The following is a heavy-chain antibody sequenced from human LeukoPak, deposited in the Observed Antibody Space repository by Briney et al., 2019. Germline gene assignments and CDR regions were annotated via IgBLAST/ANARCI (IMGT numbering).Heavy chain of an antibody. CDR1: GASISSNNYY. CDR3: AKSGGSGLIDY. J-gene: IGHJ4*02. Sequence: ETLSLTCTVSGASISSNNYYWGWVRQPPGKGLEWIGNIYSSGNTYYNASLKSRVTIYINTSKNQFSLNLSSVTAADTAVYYCAKSGGSGLIDYWGQGTLVTVSS. CDR2: IYSSGNT. V-gene: IGHV4-39*01. D-gene: IGHD1-26*01.